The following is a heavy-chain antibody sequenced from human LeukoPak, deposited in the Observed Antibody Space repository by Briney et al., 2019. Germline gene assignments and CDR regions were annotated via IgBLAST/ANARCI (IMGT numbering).Heavy chain of an antibody. V-gene: IGHV3-23*01. Sequence: GGSLSLSCTASRFTFRIYAMSFVRHAPGEGLECVSTISGSGGSTYYADSVKGRFPIPRDNSKNTLYLQMNSLRAEDTAVYYCAKDLLFSRAGKFDYWGQGTLVTVSS. J-gene: IGHJ4*02. CDR2: ISGSGGST. CDR3: AKDLLFSRAGKFDY. D-gene: IGHD2/OR15-2a*01. CDR1: RFTFRIYA.